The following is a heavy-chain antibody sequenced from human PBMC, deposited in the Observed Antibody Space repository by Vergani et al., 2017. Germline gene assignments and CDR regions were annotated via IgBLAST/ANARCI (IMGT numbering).Heavy chain of an antibody. CDR2: ISGSGGST. Sequence: EVQLLESGGGLVQPGGSLRLSCAASGFTFSSYAMSWVRQAPGKGMEWVSAISGSGGSTYYADSVKGRFTISRDNSKNTLYLQMNSLRADDPAVYYGACTAVMGPFYFDYGGQRTLITVSS. J-gene: IGHJ4*02. CDR3: ACTAVMGPFYFDY. D-gene: IGHD3-16*01. CDR1: GFTFSSYA. V-gene: IGHV3-23*01.